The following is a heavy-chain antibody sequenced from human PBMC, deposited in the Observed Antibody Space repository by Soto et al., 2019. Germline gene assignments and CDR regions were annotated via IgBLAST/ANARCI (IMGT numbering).Heavy chain of an antibody. Sequence: ASVKVSCKASGYTFSNYYIQWVRQAPGQGLEWMGIINPSGGSTTYAQKFQGRVTMTRDTSTSTVYMELNSLRSEDTAVYYCARDRYSVYYAMDFCGQGTTVTVSS. J-gene: IGHJ6*02. CDR2: INPSGGST. V-gene: IGHV1-46*01. CDR3: ARDRYSVYYAMDF. D-gene: IGHD2-8*01. CDR1: GYTFSNYY.